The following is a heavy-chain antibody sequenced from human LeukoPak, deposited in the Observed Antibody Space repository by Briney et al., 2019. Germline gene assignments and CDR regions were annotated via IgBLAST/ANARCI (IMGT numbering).Heavy chain of an antibody. V-gene: IGHV4-38-2*02. D-gene: IGHD3-10*01. CDR3: ARGENLYYYGSGRKYYFDY. CDR2: IYHDGST. J-gene: IGHJ4*02. Sequence: PSETLSLTCTVSGYSISSGYYWAWIRQAPGKGLEWIATIYHDGSTYYTSSLKSRVTISVDTSKNQFSLKLSSVTAADTAVYYCARGENLYYYGSGRKYYFDYWGQGTLVTVSS. CDR1: GYSISSGYY.